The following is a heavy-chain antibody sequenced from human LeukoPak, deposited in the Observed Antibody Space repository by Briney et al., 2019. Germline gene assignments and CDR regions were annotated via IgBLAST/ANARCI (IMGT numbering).Heavy chain of an antibody. J-gene: IGHJ5*02. CDR3: ARGLSWFDP. CDR2: IYYSGST. V-gene: IGHV4-59*01. CDR1: GGSISSYY. D-gene: IGHD3-16*02. Sequence: SETLSLTCTASGGSISSYYWSCLRQPPGKGLEWIGYIYYSGSTNYNPSLKSRVTISVDTSKNQFSLKLSSVTAADTAVYYCARGLSWFDPWGQGTLVTVSS.